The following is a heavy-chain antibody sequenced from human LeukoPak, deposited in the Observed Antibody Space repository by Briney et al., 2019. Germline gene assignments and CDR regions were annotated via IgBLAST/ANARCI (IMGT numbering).Heavy chain of an antibody. CDR1: GFTFSSYA. J-gene: IGHJ4*02. Sequence: GGSLRLSCAASGFTFSSYAMSWVRQAPGKGLEWVSAISGSGGSTYYADSVKGRFTISRDNSKNTLYLQMNSLRAEDTAVYYCAKGWGRSSQKDYFDYWGQGTLVTVSS. V-gene: IGHV3-23*01. D-gene: IGHD6-6*01. CDR3: AKGWGRSSQKDYFDY. CDR2: ISGSGGST.